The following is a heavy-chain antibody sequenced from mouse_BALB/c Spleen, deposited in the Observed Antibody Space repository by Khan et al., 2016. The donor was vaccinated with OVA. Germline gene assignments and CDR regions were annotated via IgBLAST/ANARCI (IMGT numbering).Heavy chain of an antibody. CDR2: ISDGGSYT. J-gene: IGHJ3*01. CDR1: GFTFSDYY. CDR3: ARGYYGDPFAY. D-gene: IGHD2-13*01. V-gene: IGHV5-4*02. Sequence: EVELVESGGGLVKPGGSLKLSCAASGFTFSDYYMYWVRQTPEKRLEWVATISDGGSYTYYPDSVKGRFTISRDDAKNHLYLQMSSLKSEGTAMYYCARGYYGDPFAYWGQGTLVTVSA.